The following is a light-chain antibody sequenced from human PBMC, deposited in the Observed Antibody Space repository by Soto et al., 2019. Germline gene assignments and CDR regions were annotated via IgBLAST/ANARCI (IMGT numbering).Light chain of an antibody. CDR1: SXNIGSNT. CDR3: AAWDDSLNGHYV. J-gene: IGLJ1*01. V-gene: IGLV1-44*01. CDR2: SNN. Sequence: QSVLTQPHSASGTPGQRVTISCSGSSXNIGSNTVNWYQQLPGTAPKLLIYSNNQRPSGVPDRFSGSKSGTSASLAISGLQSEDEADYYCAAWDDSLNGHYVFGTGTKVTVL.